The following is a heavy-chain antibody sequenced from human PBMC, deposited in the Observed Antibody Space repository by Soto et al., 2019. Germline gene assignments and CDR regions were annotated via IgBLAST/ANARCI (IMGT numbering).Heavy chain of an antibody. V-gene: IGHV3-30-3*01. Sequence: QVQLVESGGGVVQPGRSLRISCAASGFTFSTHPMHWVRQAPGKGLEWVAVISFDGSNKYYADSVKGRSTISRDNSKNTLYLQMNSLRAEDTAVYHCAREASTSLPDPWGQGTLVTVSS. D-gene: IGHD2-2*01. CDR1: GFTFSTHP. CDR2: ISFDGSNK. CDR3: AREASTSLPDP. J-gene: IGHJ5*02.